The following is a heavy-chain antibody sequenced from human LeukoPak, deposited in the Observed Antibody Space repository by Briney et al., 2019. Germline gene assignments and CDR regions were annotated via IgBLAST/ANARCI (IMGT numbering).Heavy chain of an antibody. J-gene: IGHJ4*02. CDR3: ARGGSGPDY. V-gene: IGHV4-59*01. CDR1: GGSISSYY. D-gene: IGHD2-15*01. Sequence: SETLSLTCTVSGGSISSYYWSWIRQPPGKGLEWIGYIYYSGGTNYNPSLKSRVTISVDTSKNQFSLKLSSVTAADTAVYYCARGGSGPDYWGQGTLVTVSS. CDR2: IYYSGGT.